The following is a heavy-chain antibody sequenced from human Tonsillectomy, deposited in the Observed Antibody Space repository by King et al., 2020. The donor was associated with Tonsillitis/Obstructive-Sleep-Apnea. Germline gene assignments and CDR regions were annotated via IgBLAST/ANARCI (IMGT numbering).Heavy chain of an antibody. V-gene: IGHV4-59*08. CDR1: GGSISSYY. Sequence: VQLQESGPGLVKPSETLSLTCPVSGGSISSYYWSWIRQPPGKGLEWIGYIFYSGSTNYNPSLKSRVTISVDTSKNQFSLKLSSVTGADTAVYYCARHGNHGRLGGYGMDVWGQGTTVTVSS. CDR2: IFYSGST. J-gene: IGHJ6*02. CDR3: ARHGNHGRLGGYGMDV. D-gene: IGHD3-16*01.